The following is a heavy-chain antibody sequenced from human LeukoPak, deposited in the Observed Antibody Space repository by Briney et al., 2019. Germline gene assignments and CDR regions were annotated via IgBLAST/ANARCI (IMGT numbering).Heavy chain of an antibody. V-gene: IGHV3-21*01. CDR1: GFTFSSYS. CDR3: ARAPPGYSGYDGRIY. CDR2: ISSSSSYI. Sequence: PGGSLRLSCAASGFTFSSYSMNWVRQAPGKGLEWVSSISSSSSYIYYADSVKGRFTISRDNAKNSLYLQMNSLRAEDTAVYYCARAPPGYSGYDGRIYWGQGTLVTVSS. D-gene: IGHD5-12*01. J-gene: IGHJ4*02.